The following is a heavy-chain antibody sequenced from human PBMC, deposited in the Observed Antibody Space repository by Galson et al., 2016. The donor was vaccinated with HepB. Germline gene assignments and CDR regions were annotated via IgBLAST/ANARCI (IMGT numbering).Heavy chain of an antibody. CDR1: GFTFNAYW. J-gene: IGHJ4*02. D-gene: IGHD3-3*01. Sequence: SLRLSCAASGFTFNAYWMTWVRQTPGKGLEWLANIKEDGTDTQYLDSVKDRFTISRDNAKKSLYLQMNSLRVEDTAVYYCATTFWSGPYWGQGTLVTVSS. V-gene: IGHV3-7*01. CDR2: IKEDGTDT. CDR3: ATTFWSGPY.